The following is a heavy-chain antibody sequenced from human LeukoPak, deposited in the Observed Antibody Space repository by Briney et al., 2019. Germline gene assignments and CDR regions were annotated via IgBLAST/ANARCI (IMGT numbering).Heavy chain of an antibody. Sequence: GGSLRLSCAASGFTFSGYAMSWVRQAPGKGLEWVSAISGGGVSTYYADSIKGRFTISRDDSENTLYLQMNSLRAEDTAVYYCAKGMVRGVIPDYWGQGTLVTVSS. CDR3: AKGMVRGVIPDY. V-gene: IGHV3-23*01. CDR1: GFTFSGYA. D-gene: IGHD3-10*01. J-gene: IGHJ4*02. CDR2: ISGGGVST.